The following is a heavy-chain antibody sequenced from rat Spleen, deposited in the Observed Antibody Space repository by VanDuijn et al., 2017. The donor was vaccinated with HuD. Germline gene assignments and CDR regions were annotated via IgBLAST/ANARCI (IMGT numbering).Heavy chain of an antibody. CDR2: ISSGGGGI. J-gene: IGHJ4*01. Sequence: EVQLVESDGGLVQPGRSLKLSYAASGFTFSDYNMAWVRQAPKKGLEWVASISSGGGGIYYLDSVKGRFTISRDNAKSTLYLQMDSLRSEDTASYYCARHHYDGYYHGPVFGVMDAWGQGASVTVSS. D-gene: IGHD1-12*03. CDR3: ARHHYDGYYHGPVFGVMDA. CDR1: GFTFSDYN. V-gene: IGHV5-7*01.